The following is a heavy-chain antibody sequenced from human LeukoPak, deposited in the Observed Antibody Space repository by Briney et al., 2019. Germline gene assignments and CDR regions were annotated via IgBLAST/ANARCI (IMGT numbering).Heavy chain of an antibody. D-gene: IGHD4-23*01. V-gene: IGHV4-4*07. J-gene: IGHJ4*02. CDR1: GGSISNYY. CDR3: ARDDNGGKSEY. Sequence: SETLSLTCTVSGGSISNYYWSWIRQPAGKGLEWIGRVYSSGSTNYNPSLKSRVTMSVDTSKNQFSLKLSSVTAADTAVYYCARDDNGGKSEYWGQGTLVTVSS. CDR2: VYSSGST.